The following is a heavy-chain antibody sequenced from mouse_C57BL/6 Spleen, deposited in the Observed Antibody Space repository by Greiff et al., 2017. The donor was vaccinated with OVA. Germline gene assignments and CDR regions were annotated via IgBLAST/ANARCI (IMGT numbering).Heavy chain of an antibody. CDR3: ARDGSGTGYWYCDV. Sequence: QVQLQQSGAELVRPGASVKLSCKASGYTFTDYYINWVKQRPGQGLEWIARIYPGSGNTYYNEKFKGKATLTAEKSSSTAYMQLSSLTSEDSAVYFCARDGSGTGYWYCDVWGTGTTVTVSS. V-gene: IGHV1-76*01. D-gene: IGHD1-1*01. CDR2: IYPGSGNT. J-gene: IGHJ1*03. CDR1: GYTFTDYY.